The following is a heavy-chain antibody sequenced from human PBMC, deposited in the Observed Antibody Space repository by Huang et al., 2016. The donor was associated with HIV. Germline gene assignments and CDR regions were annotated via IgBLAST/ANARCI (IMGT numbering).Heavy chain of an antibody. V-gene: IGHV5-51*01. CDR2: IFPGDSDT. D-gene: IGHD6-6*01. CDR3: ARRFSSSSGYFDY. J-gene: IGHJ4*03. Sequence: GAEVKKPGESLKISCKGSGYSFSSYWIAWVRQMPGKGLEWMGIIFPGDSDTTYSPSFEGQVTSSADKSIGTAYLQWSSLKASDTAMYYCARRFSSSSGYFDYWGQGTTVTVSS. CDR1: GYSFSSYW.